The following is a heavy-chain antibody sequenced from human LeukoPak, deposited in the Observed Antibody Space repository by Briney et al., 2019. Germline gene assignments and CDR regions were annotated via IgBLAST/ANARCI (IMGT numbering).Heavy chain of an antibody. D-gene: IGHD3-16*02. J-gene: IGHJ4*02. Sequence: ASVKVSCKASGYTFTGYYMHWVRQAPGQGLEWMGWINPNSGGTNYAQKFQGRVTMTEDTSTDTAYMELSSLRSEDTAVYYCATVPIGAFGGVIDPQPFDYWGQGTLVTVSS. V-gene: IGHV1-2*02. CDR1: GYTFTGYY. CDR2: INPNSGGT. CDR3: ATVPIGAFGGVIDPQPFDY.